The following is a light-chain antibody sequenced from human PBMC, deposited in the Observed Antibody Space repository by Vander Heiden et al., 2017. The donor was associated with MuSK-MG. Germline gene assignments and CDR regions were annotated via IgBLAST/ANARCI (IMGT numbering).Light chain of an antibody. Sequence: DIQMTHSPSSLSASVGDRVTITCQASQDISNYLNWYQQKPGKAPKLLIYDASNLETGVPSRFSGSGSGTDFTFTISRLQPEDIATYYCQQYDNLPMYTFGQGTKLEIK. J-gene: IGKJ2*01. CDR3: QQYDNLPMYT. CDR2: DAS. CDR1: QDISNY. V-gene: IGKV1-33*01.